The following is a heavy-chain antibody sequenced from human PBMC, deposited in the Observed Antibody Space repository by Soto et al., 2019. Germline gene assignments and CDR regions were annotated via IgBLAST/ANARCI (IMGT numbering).Heavy chain of an antibody. CDR2: IYYSGST. CDR3: ARQGYSSSYYYYGMDV. J-gene: IGHJ6*02. D-gene: IGHD6-6*01. CDR1: GGSISSSSYY. V-gene: IGHV4-39*01. Sequence: SETLSLTCTVSGGSISSSSYYWGWIRQPPGKGLEWIGSIYYSGSTYYNPSLKSRVTISVDTSKNQFSLKLSSVTAADTAVYYCARQGYSSSYYYYGMDVWGQGTTVTVSS.